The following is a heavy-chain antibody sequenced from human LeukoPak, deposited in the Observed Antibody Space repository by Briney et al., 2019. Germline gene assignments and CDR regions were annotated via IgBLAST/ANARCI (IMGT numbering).Heavy chain of an antibody. CDR1: GGSISSYY. Sequence: SETLSLTCTVSGGSISSYYWSWIRQPPGKGLEWIGYIYTSGSTNYNPSLKSRVTISVDTSKNQFSLKLSSVTAADTAVYYCARRRGGWGEGEFDFWGQGIPVTVST. J-gene: IGHJ4*02. CDR2: IYTSGST. V-gene: IGHV4-4*09. D-gene: IGHD3-16*01. CDR3: ARRRGGWGEGEFDF.